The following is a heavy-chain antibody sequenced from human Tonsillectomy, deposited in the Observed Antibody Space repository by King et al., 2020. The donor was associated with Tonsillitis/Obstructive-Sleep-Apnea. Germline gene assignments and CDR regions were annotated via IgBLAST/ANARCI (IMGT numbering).Heavy chain of an antibody. J-gene: IGHJ4*02. CDR1: GFTFSVYG. D-gene: IGHD7-27*01. CDR3: ARELPWGSGYYFDY. V-gene: IGHV3-33*01. CDR2: ICYEGRNK. Sequence: VQLVESGGGVVQPGRSLRLSCAASGFTFSVYGMHGVRQAPGKGREWVAVICYEGRNKYYADSVKGRFTSSRDNSKNTLYLQMNSLRAEDTAVYYCARELPWGSGYYFDYWGQGTLVTVSS.